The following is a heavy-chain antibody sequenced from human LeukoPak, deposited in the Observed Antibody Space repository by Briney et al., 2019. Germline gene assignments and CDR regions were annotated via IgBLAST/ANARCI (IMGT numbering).Heavy chain of an antibody. CDR1: GGTFSSYA. Sequence: ASVKVSCKASGGTFSSYAISWVRQAPGQGLEWMGGIIPIFGTANYAQKFQGRVTITTDESTSTAYMELSSLRSEDTAVYYCARDLSNSSSWLNWFDHWGQGTLVTVSS. V-gene: IGHV1-69*05. J-gene: IGHJ5*02. CDR2: IIPIFGTA. D-gene: IGHD6-13*01. CDR3: ARDLSNSSSWLNWFDH.